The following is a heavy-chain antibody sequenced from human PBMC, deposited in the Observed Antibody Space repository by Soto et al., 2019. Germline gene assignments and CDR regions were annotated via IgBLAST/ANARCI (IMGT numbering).Heavy chain of an antibody. CDR3: AKAAATYYCSGGYCYNYYFDS. D-gene: IGHD2-15*01. V-gene: IGHV3-30*18. CDR1: GFTFSNYD. CDR2: ISYDGSNK. J-gene: IGHJ4*02. Sequence: QVQLVESGGGVIQPGRSLRLSCAASGFTFSNYDMHGVRQAPGKGLDWVAVISYDGSNKYFADSVRGRFTISRDNSKNTLYLQMNSLRADDTAVYYCAKAAATYYCSGGYCYNYYFDSWGQGTLVTVSS.